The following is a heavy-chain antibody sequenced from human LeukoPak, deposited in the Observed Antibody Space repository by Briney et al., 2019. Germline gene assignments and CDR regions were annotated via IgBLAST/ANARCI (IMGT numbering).Heavy chain of an antibody. CDR2: IIPNIGIT. V-gene: IGHV1-69*04. J-gene: IGHJ4*02. Sequence: SVKVSCKASGGTFSSNAIAWVRQAPGQRLELMGRIIPNIGITTYEQKFQGRLTITADKSTNTAYMALSSLRSKDTAIYYCARDGASSDYDFQRPSFFDSWGQGTLITVSS. CDR1: GGTFSSNA. D-gene: IGHD5-12*01. CDR3: ARDGASSDYDFQRPSFFDS.